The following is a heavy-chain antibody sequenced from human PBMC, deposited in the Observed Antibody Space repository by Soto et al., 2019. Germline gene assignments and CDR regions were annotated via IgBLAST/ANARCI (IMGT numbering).Heavy chain of an antibody. J-gene: IGHJ5*02. CDR3: ARVPFYDSSGYYSWFGP. CDR1: GYTFTSSG. D-gene: IGHD3-22*01. Sequence: ASVKVSCKASGYTFTSSGFTWVRQAPGQGLEWMGWISANNGNTNYAQKLQGRVTMTTDTSTSTAYMELRSLRSDDTAVYYCARVPFYDSSGYYSWFGPWGQGTLVTVSS. V-gene: IGHV1-18*01. CDR2: ISANNGNT.